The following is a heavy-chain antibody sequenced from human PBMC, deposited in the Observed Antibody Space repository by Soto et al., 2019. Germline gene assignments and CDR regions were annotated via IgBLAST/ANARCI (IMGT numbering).Heavy chain of an antibody. Sequence: QMQLVQSGPEVKKPGTSVKVSCKASGFTFTSSAVQWVRQARGQRLEWKGWIVVGSGNTNYAQKFQERVTITRDMSTSTAYMELSSLRSEDMAVYYCAAPGGDYYGSGSYYNDWYFDLWGRGTLVTVSS. J-gene: IGHJ2*01. D-gene: IGHD3-10*01. CDR3: AAPGGDYYGSGSYYNDWYFDL. CDR2: IVVGSGNT. CDR1: GFTFTSSA. V-gene: IGHV1-58*01.